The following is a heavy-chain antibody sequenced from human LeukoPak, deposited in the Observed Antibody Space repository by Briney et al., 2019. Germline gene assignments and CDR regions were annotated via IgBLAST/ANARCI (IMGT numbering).Heavy chain of an antibody. Sequence: SETLSLTCAVYGGSFSGYYWSWIRQPPGEGLEWIGEINHSGSTNYNPSLKSRVTISVDTSKNQFSLKLSSVTAADTAVYYCARLGQCCSGGSCYSALLDYWGQGTLVTVSS. CDR1: GGSFSGYY. V-gene: IGHV4-34*01. J-gene: IGHJ4*02. CDR2: INHSGST. D-gene: IGHD2-15*01. CDR3: ARLGQCCSGGSCYSALLDY.